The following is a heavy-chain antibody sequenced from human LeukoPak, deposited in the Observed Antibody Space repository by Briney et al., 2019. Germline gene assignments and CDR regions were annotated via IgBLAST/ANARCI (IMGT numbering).Heavy chain of an antibody. CDR2: MNPNSGST. D-gene: IGHD6-19*01. V-gene: IGHV1-8*01. Sequence: ASVKVSCKASGYTFTSYDINWVRQATGQGLEWMGWMNPNSGSTGYAQKFQGRVTLTRNTSISTAYMELSSLRSEDTAVYYCATSSSGWTAFDYWGQGTLVTVSS. CDR3: ATSSSGWTAFDY. J-gene: IGHJ4*02. CDR1: GYTFTSYD.